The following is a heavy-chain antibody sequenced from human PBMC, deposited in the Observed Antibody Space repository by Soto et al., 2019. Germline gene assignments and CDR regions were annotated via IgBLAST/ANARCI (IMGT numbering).Heavy chain of an antibody. CDR1: GGSFSGYY. V-gene: IGHV4-34*01. J-gene: IGHJ4*02. D-gene: IGHD5-18*01. CDR3: ARGRRGAWIQLCCGGGSRNSYYFDY. CDR2: INHSGST. Sequence: QVQLQQWGAGLLKPSETLSLTCAVYGGSFSGYYWSWIRQPPGKGLEWIGEINHSGSTNYNPSLKSRVTISVDTSKNQFSLKLSSVTAADTAVYYCARGRRGAWIQLCCGGGSRNSYYFDYWGQGTLVTVSS.